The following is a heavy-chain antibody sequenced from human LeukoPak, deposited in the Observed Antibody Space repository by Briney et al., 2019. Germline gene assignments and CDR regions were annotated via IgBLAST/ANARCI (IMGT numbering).Heavy chain of an antibody. CDR2: ISAYNGNT. V-gene: IGHV1-18*01. CDR3: ARVRDYDFWSGYFDVTPHFDY. D-gene: IGHD3-3*01. J-gene: IGHJ4*02. Sequence: ASVKVSCKASGGTFSSYAISWVRQAPGQGLEWMGWISAYNGNTNYAQKLQGRVTMTTDTSTSTAYMELRSLRSDDTAVYYCARVRDYDFWSGYFDVTPHFDYWGQGTLVTVSS. CDR1: GGTFSSYA.